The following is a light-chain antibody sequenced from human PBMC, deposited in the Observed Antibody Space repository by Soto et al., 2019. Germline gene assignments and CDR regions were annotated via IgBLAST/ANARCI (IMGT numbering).Light chain of an antibody. V-gene: IGKV3-20*01. CDR3: QQFDSSPYT. CDR2: GAS. J-gene: IGKJ2*01. Sequence: VLTQSPGTLSLSPGERATLSCRASQSVSRYVVWYQQKPGQTPRLLIYGASSRSTGIPDRFGGSGSGTDFTLTINRLGPEGAAVYYCQQFDSSPYTFGQGTRLEIK. CDR1: QSVSRY.